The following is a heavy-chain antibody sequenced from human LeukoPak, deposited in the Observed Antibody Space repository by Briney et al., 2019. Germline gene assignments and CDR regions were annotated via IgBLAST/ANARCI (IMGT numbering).Heavy chain of an antibody. V-gene: IGHV3-66*01. D-gene: IGHD2-2*01. Sequence: PGGSLRLSCAASGFTVSSNYMSWVRQAPGKGLEWVSVIYSGSSTYYADSVKGRFTISRDNSKNTLFLQMNSLRAEDTAVYYCTLVPPNPWGQGTLVTVSS. CDR1: GFTVSSNY. CDR2: IYSGSST. CDR3: TLVPPNP. J-gene: IGHJ5*02.